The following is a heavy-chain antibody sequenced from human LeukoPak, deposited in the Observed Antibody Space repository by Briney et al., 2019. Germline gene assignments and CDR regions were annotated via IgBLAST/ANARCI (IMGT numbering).Heavy chain of an antibody. J-gene: IGHJ6*02. CDR3: ATLSSGSFPLGAYYYYGMDV. Sequence: ASVKVSCKASGYTFTGYYMHWVRQAPGKGLEWMGGFDPEDGETIYAQKFQGRVTMTEDTSTDTAYMELSSLRSEDTAVYYCATLSSGSFPLGAYYYYGMDVWGQGTTVTVSS. D-gene: IGHD1-26*01. V-gene: IGHV1-24*01. CDR1: GYTFTGYY. CDR2: FDPEDGET.